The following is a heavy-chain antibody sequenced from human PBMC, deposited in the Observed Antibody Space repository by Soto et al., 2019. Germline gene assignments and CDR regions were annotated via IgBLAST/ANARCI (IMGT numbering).Heavy chain of an antibody. CDR3: ARDIYFPGYFDY. CDR1: GFTFSSYA. V-gene: IGHV3-30-3*01. D-gene: IGHD1-26*01. CDR2: ISYDGSNK. J-gene: IGHJ4*02. Sequence: GGSLRLSCAASGFTFSSYAMHWVRQAPGKGLEWVAVISYDGSNKYYADSVKGRFTISRDNSKNTLYLQMNSPRAEDTAVYYCARDIYFPGYFDYWGQGTLVTVSS.